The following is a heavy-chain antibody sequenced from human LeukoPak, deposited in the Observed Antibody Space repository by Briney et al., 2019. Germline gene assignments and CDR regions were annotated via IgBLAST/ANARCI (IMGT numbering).Heavy chain of an antibody. Sequence: GASVKVSCKASGGTFSSYAISWVRQAPGQGLEWMGGIIPIFGTANYAQKFQGRVTITADESTSTAYMELSSLRSEDTPVYYCARDRTLSITGTPFPLYYYYMDVWGKGTTVTVSS. V-gene: IGHV1-69*13. D-gene: IGHD1-20*01. CDR3: ARDRTLSITGTPFPLYYYYMDV. CDR2: IIPIFGTA. CDR1: GGTFSSYA. J-gene: IGHJ6*03.